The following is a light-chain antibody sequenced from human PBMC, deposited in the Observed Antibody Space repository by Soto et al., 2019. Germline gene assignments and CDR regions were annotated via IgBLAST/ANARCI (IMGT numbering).Light chain of an antibody. Sequence: QSVLTQPPSVSAAPGQKVTISCSGSSSNIGNNYVSWYQQVPGTAPKRLIFDNDRRPSGIPDRFSGSKSATSATLGIAGLQTGDEADYYCGTWDSSLSADVFGTGTKVTVL. CDR2: DND. CDR3: GTWDSSLSADV. J-gene: IGLJ1*01. V-gene: IGLV1-51*01. CDR1: SSNIGNNY.